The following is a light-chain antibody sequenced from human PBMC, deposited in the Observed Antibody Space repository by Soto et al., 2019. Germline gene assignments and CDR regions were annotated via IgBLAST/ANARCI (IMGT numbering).Light chain of an antibody. CDR1: QSVSSSY. CDR3: QQYGSSPPIT. CDR2: GAS. V-gene: IGKV3-20*01. Sequence: EIVLTQSPGTLSLSPGERATLSCRASQSVSSSYLAWYQQKPGQAPRLLIYGASSRATGIPARFSGSGSGTDFTLTISRLEPEDSAVYYCQQYGSSPPITFGQGTRLEIK. J-gene: IGKJ5*01.